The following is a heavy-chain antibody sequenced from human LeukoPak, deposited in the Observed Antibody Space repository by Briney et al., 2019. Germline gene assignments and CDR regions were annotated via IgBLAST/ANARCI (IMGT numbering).Heavy chain of an antibody. J-gene: IGHJ4*02. CDR3: ARLPHYIAGAIAY. CDR1: GYSFTAFY. V-gene: IGHV1-2*02. Sequence: GPSVKVSCKASGYSFTAFYIHWVRQAPGQGLEWMGWIHPRSGETNYAYKFRGRVTMTRDTSISTTYMDLGSLGSDDTAVYYCARLPHYIAGAIAYWGQGTLVAVSS. D-gene: IGHD1-26*01. CDR2: IHPRSGET.